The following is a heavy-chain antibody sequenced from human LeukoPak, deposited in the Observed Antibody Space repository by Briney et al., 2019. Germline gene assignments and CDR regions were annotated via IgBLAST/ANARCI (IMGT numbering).Heavy chain of an antibody. D-gene: IGHD2-2*01. CDR2: IKPDGSAE. V-gene: IGHV3-7*01. J-gene: IGHJ4*02. Sequence: GGSLRLSCEASGFSFDTHWMNWVRQFPGGGLEWVANIKPDGSAEYYLDSVKGRFSISRDNVKNLVYLQLNSLRTEDTAVYYCSGRSGFSSIYWGQGTLATVS. CDR3: SGRSGFSSIY. CDR1: GFSFDTHW.